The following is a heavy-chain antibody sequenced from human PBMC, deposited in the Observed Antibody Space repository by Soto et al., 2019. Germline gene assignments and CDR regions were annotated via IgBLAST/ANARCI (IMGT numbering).Heavy chain of an antibody. CDR2: IYYSGST. CDR1: GGSISSGGYY. CDR3: ARGRRGPIFGVADNWFDP. J-gene: IGHJ5*02. Sequence: SETLSLPCTVSGGSISSGGYYWSWIRQHPGKGLEWIGYIYYSGSTYYNPSLKSRVTISVHTSKNQFSLKLSSVTAADTAVYYCARGRRGPIFGVADNWFDPWSQGTLVDDCS. V-gene: IGHV4-31*03. D-gene: IGHD3-3*01.